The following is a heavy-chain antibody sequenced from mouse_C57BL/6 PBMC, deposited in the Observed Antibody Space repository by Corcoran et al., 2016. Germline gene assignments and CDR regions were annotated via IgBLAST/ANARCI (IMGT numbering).Heavy chain of an antibody. Sequence: QVQLQQSGAELVKPGASVKISCKASGYAFSSYWMNWVKQRPGKGLEWIGQIYRGDGDTNYNGKFKGKATLTADKSSSTAYMQLSSLTSEDSAVYFCARLGIYYGSSYWYFDVWGTGTTVTVSS. CDR3: ARLGIYYGSSYWYFDV. V-gene: IGHV1-80*01. CDR2: IYRGDGDT. CDR1: GYAFSSYW. J-gene: IGHJ1*03. D-gene: IGHD1-1*01.